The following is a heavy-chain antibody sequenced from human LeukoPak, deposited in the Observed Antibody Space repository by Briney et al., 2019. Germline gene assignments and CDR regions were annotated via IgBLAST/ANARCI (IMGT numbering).Heavy chain of an antibody. CDR3: ARAHSIASYYYGVDV. CDR1: GGSISSGGYY. D-gene: IGHD6-13*01. CDR2: IYYSGST. V-gene: IGHV4-30-4*01. J-gene: IGHJ6*02. Sequence: SETLSLTCTVSGGSISSGGYYWSWIRQPPGKGLEWIGYIYYSGSTYYNPSLQSRVTVSLDTSQNQFSLTLNSVTAADTAVYYCARAHSIASYYYGVDVWGQGTTVTVSS.